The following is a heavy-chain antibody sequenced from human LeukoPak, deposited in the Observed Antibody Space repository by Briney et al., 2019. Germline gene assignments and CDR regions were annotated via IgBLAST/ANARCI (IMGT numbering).Heavy chain of an antibody. CDR1: GFTFSSYS. Sequence: GGSLRLSCAASGFTFSSYSMNWVRQAPGKGLEWVSYISSSGSTIYYADSVKGRFTISRDNAKNSLYLQMNSLRAEDTAVYYCARDLTIFGVVQDYWGQGTLVTVSS. D-gene: IGHD3-3*01. J-gene: IGHJ4*02. CDR2: ISSSGSTI. CDR3: ARDLTIFGVVQDY. V-gene: IGHV3-48*04.